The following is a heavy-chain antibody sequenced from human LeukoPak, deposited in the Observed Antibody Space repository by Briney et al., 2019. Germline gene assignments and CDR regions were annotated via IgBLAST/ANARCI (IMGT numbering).Heavy chain of an antibody. V-gene: IGHV4-39*01. CDR1: RGSISSSSYY. J-gene: IGHJ4*02. D-gene: IGHD6-19*01. CDR2: MYYSGST. CDR3: ARHVDGSGWYDYFDY. Sequence: SETLSLTCTVYRGSISSSSYYWGWIRQPPGKGLEWIGSMYYSGSTYYNPSLKSRVTISLDTSKNQFSLRLSSVTAADTAVYYCARHVDGSGWYDYFDYWGQGTLVTVSS.